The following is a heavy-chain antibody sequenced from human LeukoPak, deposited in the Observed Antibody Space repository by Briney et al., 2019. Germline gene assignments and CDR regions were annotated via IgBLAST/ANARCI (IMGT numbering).Heavy chain of an antibody. CDR1: GFTFSSYA. J-gene: IGHJ6*02. Sequence: GRSLRLSCAASGFTFSSYAMHWVRQAPGKGXXXXXXXXXXGSNKYYADSVKGRFTISRDNSKNTLYLQMNSLRAEDTAVYYCASHCTNGVCYTLPEGGMDVWGQGTTVTVSS. CDR2: XXXXGSNK. V-gene: IGHV3-30-3*01. CDR3: ASHCTNGVCYTLPEGGMDV. D-gene: IGHD2-8*01.